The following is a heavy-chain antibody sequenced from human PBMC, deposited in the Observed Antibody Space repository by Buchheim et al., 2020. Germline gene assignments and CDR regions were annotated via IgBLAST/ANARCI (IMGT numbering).Heavy chain of an antibody. CDR3: AREGDGPGGYYYYYGMDV. Sequence: QVQLVESGGGVVQPGRSLRLSCAASGFTFSSYAMHWVRQAPGKGLEWVAVISYDGSNKYYADSVKGRFTISRDNSKNTLYLQMNSLRAEDTAVYYCAREGDGPGGYYYYYGMDVWGQGTT. V-gene: IGHV3-30*04. CDR1: GFTFSSYA. J-gene: IGHJ6*02. CDR2: ISYDGSNK.